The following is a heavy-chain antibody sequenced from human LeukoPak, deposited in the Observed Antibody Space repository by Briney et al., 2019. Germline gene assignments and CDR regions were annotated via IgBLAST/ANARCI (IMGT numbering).Heavy chain of an antibody. J-gene: IGHJ6*01. Sequence: HPGRSLRLSCAASGFTFSSYAMHWVRQAPGKGLEWVAVISYDGSNKYYADSVKGRFTISKDNSKNTLYLQMNSLRHEDTAVYYCARNKPITAFFGMDVWGQGTTVIVSS. D-gene: IGHD6-6*01. V-gene: IGHV3-30*01. CDR2: ISYDGSNK. CDR1: GFTFSSYA. CDR3: ARNKPITAFFGMDV.